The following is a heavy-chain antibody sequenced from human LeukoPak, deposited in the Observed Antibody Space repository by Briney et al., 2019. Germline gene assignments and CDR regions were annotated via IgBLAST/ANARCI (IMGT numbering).Heavy chain of an antibody. CDR3: ARTLHGDLLNDY. J-gene: IGHJ4*02. CDR1: GGSVSSGSYY. V-gene: IGHV4-61*01. Sequence: PSETLSLTCTVSGGSVSSGSYYWSWIRQPPGKGLEWIGYIYYSGSTNYNPSLKSRVTISVDTSKNQFSLKLSSVTAADTAVYYCARTLHGDLLNDYWGQGTLVTVSS. CDR2: IYYSGST. D-gene: IGHD3-10*01.